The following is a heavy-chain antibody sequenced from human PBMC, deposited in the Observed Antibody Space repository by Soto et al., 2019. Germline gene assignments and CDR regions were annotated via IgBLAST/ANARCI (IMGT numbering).Heavy chain of an antibody. D-gene: IGHD1-7*01. CDR3: ARRQITGTIYYYYGMDV. CDR2: INPNSGGT. J-gene: IGHJ6*02. CDR1: GYTFTGYY. V-gene: IGHV1-2*02. Sequence: ASVKVSCKASGYTFTGYYMHWVRQAPGQGLEWMGWINPNSGGTNYAQKFQGRVTMTRDTSISTAYMELSRLRSDDTAVYYCARRQITGTIYYYYGMDVWGQGTTVTVSS.